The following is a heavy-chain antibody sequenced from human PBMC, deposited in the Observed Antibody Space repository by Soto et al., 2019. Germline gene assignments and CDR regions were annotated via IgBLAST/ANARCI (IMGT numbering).Heavy chain of an antibody. Sequence: EVQLVESGGGLVKPGGSLRLSCAASGFTFNNAWMNWVRQVPGKGLEWVGRIKSKTDGGTRDYAAPVKGRLTISRDDSKNTLYLQMHSLKIEDTAVYYCTTDSPGYCSGGSCYDFDYWGQGTLVTVS. CDR2: IKSKTDGGTR. D-gene: IGHD2-15*01. CDR1: GFTFNNAW. V-gene: IGHV3-15*07. CDR3: TTDSPGYCSGGSCYDFDY. J-gene: IGHJ4*02.